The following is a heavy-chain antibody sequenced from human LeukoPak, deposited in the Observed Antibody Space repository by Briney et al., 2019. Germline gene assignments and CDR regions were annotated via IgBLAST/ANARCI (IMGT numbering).Heavy chain of an antibody. CDR1: GYSISSGYY. CDR3: ARWGPGSGGSSEIEY. D-gene: IGHD2-15*01. J-gene: IGHJ4*02. V-gene: IGHV4-38-2*02. Sequence: SETLSLTCTVSGYSISSGYYWGWIRQPPGKEREGSGRIYRSGSTYYNPSLKRRVTISVDTSKNQFSLKLSSVTAADTAVDYCARWGPGSGGSSEIEYWGQKTLSPTPQ. CDR2: IYRSGST.